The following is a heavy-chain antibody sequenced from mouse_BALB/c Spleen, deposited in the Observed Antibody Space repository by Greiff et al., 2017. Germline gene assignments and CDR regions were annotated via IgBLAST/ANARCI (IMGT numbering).Heavy chain of an antibody. Sequence: EVQLVESGGGLVQPGGSRKLSCAASGFTFSSFGMHWVRQAPEKGLEWVAYISSGSSTIYYADTVKGRFTISRDNPKNTLFLQMTSLRSEDTAMYYCARIDYGSSYGYYAMDYWGQGTSVTVSS. CDR2: ISSGSSTI. D-gene: IGHD1-1*01. J-gene: IGHJ4*01. CDR1: GFTFSSFG. CDR3: ARIDYGSSYGYYAMDY. V-gene: IGHV5-17*02.